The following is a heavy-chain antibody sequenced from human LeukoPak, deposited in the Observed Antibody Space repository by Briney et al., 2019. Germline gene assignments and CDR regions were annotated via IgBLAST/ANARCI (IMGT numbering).Heavy chain of an antibody. J-gene: IGHJ4*02. CDR3: ARITPAGRQLDY. D-gene: IGHD6-13*01. CDR1: GFSLSTSGMC. CDR2: IDWDDDK. Sequence: SGPALVKPTQTLTLTCTFSGFSLSTSGMCVSWIRQPPGKALEWLARIDWDDDKYYSTSLKARLTISKDTSKNQVVLTMTNMDPVDTATYYCARITPAGRQLDYWGQGTLVTVSS. V-gene: IGHV2-70*11.